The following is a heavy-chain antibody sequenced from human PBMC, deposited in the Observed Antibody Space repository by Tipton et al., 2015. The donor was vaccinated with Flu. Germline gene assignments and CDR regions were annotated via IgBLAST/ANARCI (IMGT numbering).Heavy chain of an antibody. Sequence: TLSLTCTVSGGSISSYYWSWIRQPPGKGLEWIGYIYYSGSTNYNPSLKSRGTISVDTSENQFSLKLGSVTAADTAVYYCARVAGGVPVYYFDYWGQGTLVTVSS. V-gene: IGHV4-59*01. CDR1: GGSISSYY. CDR3: ARVAGGVPVYYFDY. CDR2: IYYSGST. J-gene: IGHJ4*02. D-gene: IGHD1-14*01.